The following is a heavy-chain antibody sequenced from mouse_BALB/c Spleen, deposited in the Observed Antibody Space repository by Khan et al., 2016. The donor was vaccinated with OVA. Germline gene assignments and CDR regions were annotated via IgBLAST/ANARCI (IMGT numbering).Heavy chain of an antibody. CDR3: VREGAYYRSDGWFAY. V-gene: IGHV1-4*01. Sequence: QVQLKQSGAELARPGASVKMSCKASGYTFTTYTIHWVKQRPGQGLEWIGYIIPSNDYTNYNQKFKDRATLTADKSSSTAYMQLSSLTSEDSAVYYCVREGAYYRSDGWFAYWGQGNLVTVSA. CDR1: GYTFTTYT. CDR2: IIPSNDYT. J-gene: IGHJ3*01. D-gene: IGHD2-14*01.